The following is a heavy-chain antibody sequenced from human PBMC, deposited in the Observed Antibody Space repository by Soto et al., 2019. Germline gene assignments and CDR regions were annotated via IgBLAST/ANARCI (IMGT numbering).Heavy chain of an antibody. CDR3: AKDRRADWESYYYYAMDV. D-gene: IGHD1-26*01. Sequence: QVQLVQSGAEVKKPGSSVKVSCKASGGTFSSFKISWVRQAPGQGLEWMGGIIPIYGTANYAQKFQGRVTITADASTRTAYMELSSLRSEDTAVYYCAKDRRADWESYYYYAMDVWGQGTTVTVSS. CDR1: GGTFSSFK. V-gene: IGHV1-69*01. CDR2: IIPIYGTA. J-gene: IGHJ6*02.